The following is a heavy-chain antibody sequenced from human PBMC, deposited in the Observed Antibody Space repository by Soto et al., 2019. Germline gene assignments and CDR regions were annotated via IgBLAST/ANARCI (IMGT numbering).Heavy chain of an antibody. V-gene: IGHV3-30-3*01. CDR1: GFTFSSYA. Sequence: GGSLRLSCAASGFTFSSYAMHWVRQAPGKGLEWVAVISYDGSNKYYADSVKGRFTISGDNSKNTLYLQMNSLRAEDTAVYYCARDRGCSSTSCYWGNWFDPWGQGTLVTVSS. CDR2: ISYDGSNK. J-gene: IGHJ5*02. CDR3: ARDRGCSSTSCYWGNWFDP. D-gene: IGHD2-2*01.